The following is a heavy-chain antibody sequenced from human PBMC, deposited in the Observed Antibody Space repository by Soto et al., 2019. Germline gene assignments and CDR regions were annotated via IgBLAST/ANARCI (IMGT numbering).Heavy chain of an antibody. CDR3: ARVLPPFDP. D-gene: IGHD3-10*01. J-gene: IGHJ5*02. CDR2: INAYNGNT. Sequence: QVQLVQSGAEVKKPGASVKVSCKASGYTFTSYGISWVRQAPGQGLEWMGWINAYNGNTNYAQKLQGRVTMTTDTATRTAYMELRSLTSDDPAVYYGARVLPPFDPWGQGTLVTVSS. CDR1: GYTFTSYG. V-gene: IGHV1-18*01.